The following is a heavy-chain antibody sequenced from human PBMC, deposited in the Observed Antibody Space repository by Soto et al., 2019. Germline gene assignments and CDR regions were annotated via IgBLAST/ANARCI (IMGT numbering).Heavy chain of an antibody. J-gene: IGHJ6*03. V-gene: IGHV4-34*01. CDR1: GGSFSGYY. CDR3: ARGRLYIWGSYSRPHYYYMDV. CDR2: INHSGST. Sequence: SETLSLTCAVYGGSFSGYYWSWIRQPPGKGLEWIGEINHSGSTNYNPSLKSRVTISVDTSKNQFSLKLSSVTAADTAVYYCARGRLYIWGSYSRPHYYYMDVWGKGTTVTVSS. D-gene: IGHD3-16*01.